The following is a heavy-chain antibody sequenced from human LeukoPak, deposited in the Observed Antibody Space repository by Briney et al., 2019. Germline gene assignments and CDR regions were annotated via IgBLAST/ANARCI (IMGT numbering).Heavy chain of an antibody. V-gene: IGHV3-30-3*01. CDR1: VFTFYFYS. D-gene: IGHD3-22*01. Sequence: TGGSLRLSCAASVFTFYFYSIHWVRRAPCKGLEWMTVISYDGSNKYYADSVKGRFTISRDNSKNTLYLQMNSLRAEDTAVYYCARDHYDSSGYDYWGQGTLVTVSS. J-gene: IGHJ4*02. CDR2: ISYDGSNK. CDR3: ARDHYDSSGYDY.